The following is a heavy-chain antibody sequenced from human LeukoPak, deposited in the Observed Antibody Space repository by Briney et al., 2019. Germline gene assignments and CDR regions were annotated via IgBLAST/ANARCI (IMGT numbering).Heavy chain of an antibody. CDR3: ASDIVVVPAAMGGNWFDP. CDR1: GFTFSSYS. CDR2: ISSSSSYI. Sequence: GGSLRLSCAASGFTFSSYSMNWVRQAPGKGLEWVSSISSSSSYIYYADSVKGRFTISRDNAKNSLYLQMNSLRAEDTAVYYSASDIVVVPAAMGGNWFDPWGQGTLVTVSS. J-gene: IGHJ5*02. V-gene: IGHV3-21*01. D-gene: IGHD2-2*01.